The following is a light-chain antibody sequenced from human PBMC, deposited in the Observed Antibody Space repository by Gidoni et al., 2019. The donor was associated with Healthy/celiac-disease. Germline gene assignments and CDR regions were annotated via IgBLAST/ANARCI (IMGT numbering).Light chain of an antibody. CDR1: QIVSSY. V-gene: IGKV3-11*01. Sequence: EIGLTQSPATLTLYPGERATLSCRASQIVSSYLAWYQQKPGQAPRLLLYDASNRATGIPARFSGSGSVTDFTLTISSLEPEDFAVSYCPQRSNCYTFGQGTKLEI. J-gene: IGKJ2*01. CDR3: PQRSNCYT. CDR2: DAS.